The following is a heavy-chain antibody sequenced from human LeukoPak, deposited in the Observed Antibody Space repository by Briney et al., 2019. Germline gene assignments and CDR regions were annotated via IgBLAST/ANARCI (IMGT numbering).Heavy chain of an antibody. J-gene: IGHJ2*01. D-gene: IGHD1-1*01. CDR2: ILYTGST. V-gene: IGHV4-34*01. CDR3: ARGRPGTGKYYFDL. Sequence: SETLSLTYAVYGGSYSGYYWSWIRQPPGKGLEWVGEILYTGSTNYKSSLKSRVTISGDTSKNQISLKLTSVTAADTALYYCARGRPGTGKYYFDLWGRGTPVTVSS. CDR1: GGSYSGYY.